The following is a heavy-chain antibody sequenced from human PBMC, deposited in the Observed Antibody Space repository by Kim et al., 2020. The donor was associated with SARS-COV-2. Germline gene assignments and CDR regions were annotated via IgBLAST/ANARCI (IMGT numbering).Heavy chain of an antibody. CDR2: ISGSGGST. D-gene: IGHD6-13*01. V-gene: IGHV3-23*01. CDR1: GFTFSSYA. CDR3: AKARIAAAGYY. J-gene: IGHJ4*02. Sequence: GGSLRLSCAASGFTFSSYAMSWVRQAPGKGLEWVSAISGSGGSTYYADSVKGRFTVSRDNSKNTLYLQMNSLRAEDTGVYYCAKARIAAAGYYWGQGTLVSVSS.